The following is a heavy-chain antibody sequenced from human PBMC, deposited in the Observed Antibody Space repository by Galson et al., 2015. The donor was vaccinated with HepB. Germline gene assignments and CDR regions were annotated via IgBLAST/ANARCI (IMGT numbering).Heavy chain of an antibody. J-gene: IGHJ3*01. CDR3: ARTDTVGEHDAFDV. CDR1: GFTFNDYW. Sequence: SLRLSCAASGFTFNDYWMHWVRQAPGKGLVWVSRINSDGTTTTSADSVKGRFTISRDNAKNTLYLQMNSLRAEDTALYYCARTDTVGEHDAFDVWGQGTMVTVSS. CDR2: INSDGTTT. V-gene: IGHV3-74*01. D-gene: IGHD1-26*01.